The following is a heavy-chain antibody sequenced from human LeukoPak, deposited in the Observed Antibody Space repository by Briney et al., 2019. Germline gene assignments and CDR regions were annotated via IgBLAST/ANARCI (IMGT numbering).Heavy chain of an antibody. V-gene: IGHV4-59*01. CDR2: IYYSGST. CDR3: ASYSYYYGSSGYFDY. J-gene: IGHJ4*02. D-gene: IGHD3-22*01. Sequence: SETLSLTCTVSGGSISSYYWSWIRQPPGKGLEWIGYIYYSGSTNYNPSLKSRVTISVDTSKNQFSLKLSSVTAADTAVYYCASYSYYYGSSGYFDYWGQGTLVTVSS. CDR1: GGSISSYY.